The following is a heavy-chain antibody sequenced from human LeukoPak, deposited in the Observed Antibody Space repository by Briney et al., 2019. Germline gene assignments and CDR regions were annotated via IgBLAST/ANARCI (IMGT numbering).Heavy chain of an antibody. V-gene: IGHV1-8*03. D-gene: IGHD4-17*01. CDR1: GYTFTSYD. Sequence: ASVKVSCKASGYTFTSYDINWVRQATGQGLEWMGWMNPNSGNTGYAQKFQGRVTITRNTSISTAYMELSSLRSEDTAVYYCARAAYYYGDDDIDYWGQGTLVTVSS. J-gene: IGHJ4*02. CDR3: ARAAYYYGDDDIDY. CDR2: MNPNSGNT.